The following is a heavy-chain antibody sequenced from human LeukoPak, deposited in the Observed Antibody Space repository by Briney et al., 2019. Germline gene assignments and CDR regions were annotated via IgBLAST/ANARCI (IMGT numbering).Heavy chain of an antibody. Sequence: PGGSLRLSCAASGFTFSSYDMHWVRQPTGKGLEGVSAIDTGGKTYYPDSVKGRFTISRENAKNSLYLHMDSLSAGDTVLYFCARATVGFHPFDIWGQGTMVTVSS. J-gene: IGHJ3*02. CDR3: ARATVGFHPFDI. V-gene: IGHV3-13*01. CDR2: IDTGGKT. D-gene: IGHD4-23*01. CDR1: GFTFSSYD.